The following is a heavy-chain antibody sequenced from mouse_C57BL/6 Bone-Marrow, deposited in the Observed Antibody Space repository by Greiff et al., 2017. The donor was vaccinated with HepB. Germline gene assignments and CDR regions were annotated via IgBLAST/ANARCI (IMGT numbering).Heavy chain of an antibody. J-gene: IGHJ4*01. Sequence: EVQLQQSGPELVKPGASVKIPCKASGYTFTDYNMDWVKQSHGKSLEWIGDINPNNGGTIYNQKFKGKATLTVDKSSSTAYMELRSLTSEDTAVYYCARGPYHGSSWDYYAMDYWGQGTSVTVSS. CDR1: GYTFTDYN. CDR2: INPNNGGT. CDR3: ARGPYHGSSWDYYAMDY. V-gene: IGHV1-18*01. D-gene: IGHD1-1*01.